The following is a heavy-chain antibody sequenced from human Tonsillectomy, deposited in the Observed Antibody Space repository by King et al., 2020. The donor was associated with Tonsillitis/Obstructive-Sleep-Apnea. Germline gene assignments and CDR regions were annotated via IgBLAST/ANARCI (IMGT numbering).Heavy chain of an antibody. Sequence: QLQESGPGLVKPSETLSLTCTVSGGSISSYYWSWIRQPPGKGLEWIGYIYYSGSTNYNPSLKSRVTISVDTSKNQFSLKLSPVTAADTAVYYCGRGATYDFWSGNNWFDPWGQGTLVTVSS. CDR1: GGSISSYY. D-gene: IGHD3-3*01. CDR3: GRGATYDFWSGNNWFDP. V-gene: IGHV4-59*01. J-gene: IGHJ5*02. CDR2: IYYSGST.